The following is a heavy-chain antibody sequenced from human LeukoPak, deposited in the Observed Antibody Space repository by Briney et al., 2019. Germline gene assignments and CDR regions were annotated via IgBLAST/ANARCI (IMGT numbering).Heavy chain of an antibody. J-gene: IGHJ3*02. V-gene: IGHV4-34*01. Sequence: PSETLSLTCAVYGGSFSGYYWSWIRQPPGKGLEWIGEINHSGSTNYNPSLKSRVTISVDTSKNQFSLKLSSVTAADTAVYYCARSRIAAAGTRAFDNWGQGTMVTVSS. CDR3: ARSRIAAAGTRAFDN. CDR2: INHSGST. CDR1: GGSFSGYY. D-gene: IGHD6-13*01.